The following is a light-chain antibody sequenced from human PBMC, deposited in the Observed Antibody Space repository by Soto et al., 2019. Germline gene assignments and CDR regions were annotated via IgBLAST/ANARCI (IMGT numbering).Light chain of an antibody. V-gene: IGKV1-5*01. Sequence: DTQMSQSPSSLPASVGDRVTITCRASQTITSDLNWYQQRPGKAPQVLIYDASTLESGVPSRFSGSGSGTEFTLTISSLQPDDFATYYCQQYNSPWTFGQGSKV. CDR3: QQYNSPWT. CDR1: QTITSD. J-gene: IGKJ1*01. CDR2: DAS.